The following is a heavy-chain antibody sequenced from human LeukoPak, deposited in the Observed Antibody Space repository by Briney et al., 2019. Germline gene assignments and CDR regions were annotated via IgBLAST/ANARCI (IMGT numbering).Heavy chain of an antibody. CDR1: GLTFSSYA. J-gene: IGHJ6*02. V-gene: IGHV3-48*04. CDR2: ITRSSSTR. CDR3: ARGGVLLWFGELKHYYGMDV. D-gene: IGHD3-10*01. Sequence: PGGSLRLSCAASGLTFSSYAMHWVRQAPGKGLEWLSDITRSSSTRYYADSVKGRFTISRDNAKNSLFLQMNSLRAEDTAVYYCARGGVLLWFGELKHYYGMDVWGQGTTVTVSS.